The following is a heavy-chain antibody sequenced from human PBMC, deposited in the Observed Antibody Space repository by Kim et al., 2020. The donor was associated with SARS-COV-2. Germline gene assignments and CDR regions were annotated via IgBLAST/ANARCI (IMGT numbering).Heavy chain of an antibody. CDR1: GFTFSSYG. Sequence: GGSLRLSCAASGFTFSSYGMHWVRQAPGKGLEWVAVISYDGSNKYYADSVKGRFTISGDNSKNTLYLQMNSLRAEDTAVYYCAKSAGVGATISWFDPWGQGTLVTVSS. CDR2: ISYDGSNK. D-gene: IGHD1-26*01. V-gene: IGHV3-30*18. J-gene: IGHJ5*02. CDR3: AKSAGVGATISWFDP.